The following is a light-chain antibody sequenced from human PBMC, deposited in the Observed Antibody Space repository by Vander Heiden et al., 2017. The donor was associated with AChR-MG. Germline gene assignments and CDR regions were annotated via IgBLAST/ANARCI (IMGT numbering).Light chain of an antibody. Sequence: SYVLTPPPSVSVAPGQTARITCGGNNIGSKSVHWYQQKPSQAAALVVFDDSDRPSGMPERFSCSNAGNTATTTSIRVEAGDEADDYCQVGDNSSDHNVVFGGGTKLTVL. CDR3: QVGDNSSDHNVV. CDR2: DDS. J-gene: IGLJ2*01. V-gene: IGLV3-21*02. CDR1: NIGSKS.